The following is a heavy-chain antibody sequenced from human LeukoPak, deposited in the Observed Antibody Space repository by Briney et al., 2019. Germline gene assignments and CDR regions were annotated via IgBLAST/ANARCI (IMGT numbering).Heavy chain of an antibody. J-gene: IGHJ3*02. CDR3: AKEYDILTGYYAFDI. CDR1: GFTFSSYG. V-gene: IGHV3-30*02. D-gene: IGHD3-9*01. CDR2: LRYDGTNK. Sequence: GGTLRLSCAASGFTFSSYGMSWVRQAPGKGLGWVAFLRYDGTNKYYADSVKGRFTISRDNSKNTLYLQMNSLRAEDTAVYYCAKEYDILTGYYAFDIWGQGTMVTVSS.